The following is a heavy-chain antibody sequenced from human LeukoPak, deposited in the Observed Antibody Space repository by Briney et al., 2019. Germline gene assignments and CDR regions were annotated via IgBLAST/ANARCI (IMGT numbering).Heavy chain of an antibody. D-gene: IGHD3-10*01. Sequence: PGGSLRLSCAASGFTFSSYAMSWVRQAPGKGLEWVSAISGSGGSTYYADSVKGRFTISRDNSKNTLYLQMNSLRAEDTAVYYCAKYRTLWFGEHYFDYWGQGTLVTVSS. CDR2: ISGSGGST. CDR3: AKYRTLWFGEHYFDY. CDR1: GFTFSSYA. J-gene: IGHJ4*02. V-gene: IGHV3-23*01.